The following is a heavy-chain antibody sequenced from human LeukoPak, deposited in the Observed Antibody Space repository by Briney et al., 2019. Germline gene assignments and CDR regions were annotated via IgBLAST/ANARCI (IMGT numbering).Heavy chain of an antibody. CDR1: GFTFSSYS. D-gene: IGHD2-2*01. CDR3: ARDGALGYCSSTSCYDPGHAFDI. CDR2: ISSSSSTI. J-gene: IGHJ3*02. Sequence: PGGSLRLSCAASGFTFSSYSMNWVRQAPGKGLEWVSYISSSSSTIYYADSVKGRFTISRDNAKNSLYLQMNSLRAEDTAVYYCARDGALGYCSSTSCYDPGHAFDIWGQGTMVTVSS. V-gene: IGHV3-48*04.